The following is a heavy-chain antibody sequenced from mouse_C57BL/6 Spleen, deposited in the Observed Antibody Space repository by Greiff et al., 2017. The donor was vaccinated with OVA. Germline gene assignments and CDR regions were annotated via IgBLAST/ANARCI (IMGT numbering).Heavy chain of an antibody. CDR3: ARHRGGDYFDY. CDR2: ISSGGSYT. V-gene: IGHV5-6*01. J-gene: IGHJ2*01. D-gene: IGHD1-1*02. Sequence: EVKVVESGGDLVKPGGSLKLSCAASGFTFSSYGMSWVRQTPDKRLEWVATISSGGSYTYYPDSVKGRFTISRDNAKNTLYLQMSSLKSEDTAMYYCARHRGGDYFDYWGQGTTLTVSS. CDR1: GFTFSSYG.